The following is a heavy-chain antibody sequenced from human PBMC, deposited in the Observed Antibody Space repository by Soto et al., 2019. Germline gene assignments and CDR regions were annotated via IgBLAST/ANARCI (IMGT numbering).Heavy chain of an antibody. CDR2: MNPNSGNT. CDR3: ARRRGAATARPYDYYVMDL. CDR1: GYTFTSYD. V-gene: IGHV1-8*01. Sequence: QVQLVQSGAEVKKPGASVKVSCKASGYTFTSYDINWVRQATGQGLEWMGWMNPNSGNTGYAQKFQGRVNMTRDTSTRTAYMEPSSLRSDDTAVYYCARRRGAATARPYDYYVMDLGRQGTTVTVSS. J-gene: IGHJ6*02. D-gene: IGHD6-6*01.